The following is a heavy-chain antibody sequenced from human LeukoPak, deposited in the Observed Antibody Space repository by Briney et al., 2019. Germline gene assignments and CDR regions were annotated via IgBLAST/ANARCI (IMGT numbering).Heavy chain of an antibody. CDR1: GFTFDDYT. CDR3: AKDMFPSYSGYGLQFDY. D-gene: IGHD5-12*01. CDR2: ISWDGGST. V-gene: IGHV3-43*01. Sequence: PGGSLRLSCAASGFTFDDYTMHWVRQAPGKGLEWVSLISWDGGSTYYADSVKGRFTISRDNSKNSLYLQMNSLRTEDTALYYCAKDMFPSYSGYGLQFDYWGQGTLVTVSS. J-gene: IGHJ4*02.